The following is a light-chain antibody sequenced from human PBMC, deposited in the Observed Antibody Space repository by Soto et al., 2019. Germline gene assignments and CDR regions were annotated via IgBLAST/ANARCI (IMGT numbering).Light chain of an antibody. J-gene: IGKJ1*01. Sequence: IVMTQSPDSLAVSLGERATINCKSSQSVLYSSNNKNFLAWYQQKPGQPPKLLIYWASTRESGDPDRFSGSGSLTDFTLTISTMQAEDGAVDYYHQYYNTPQTFGRRTKVEIK. CDR2: WAS. CDR1: QSVLYSSNNKNF. V-gene: IGKV4-1*01. CDR3: HQYYNTPQT.